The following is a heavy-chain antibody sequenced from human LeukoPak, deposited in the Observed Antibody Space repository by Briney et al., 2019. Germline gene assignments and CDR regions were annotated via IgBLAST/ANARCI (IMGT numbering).Heavy chain of an antibody. CDR1: GGSISSHY. CDR3: ARPQGLGGFDP. V-gene: IGHV4-59*08. CDR2: IYYSGST. J-gene: IGHJ5*02. D-gene: IGHD6-19*01. Sequence: SETLSLTCTVSGGSISSHYWSWIRQPPGKGLEWIGYIYYSGSTNYNPSLKSRVTISVDTSKNQFSLKLSSVTAADAAVYYCARPQGLGGFDPWGQGTLVTVSS.